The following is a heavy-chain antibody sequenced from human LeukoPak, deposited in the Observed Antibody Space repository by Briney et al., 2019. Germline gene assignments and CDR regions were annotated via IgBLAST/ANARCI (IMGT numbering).Heavy chain of an antibody. J-gene: IGHJ4*02. Sequence: PGGSLRLSCAASGFTFSSYEMNWVRQAPGKGLEWVSYISSSGSTIYYADSVKGRFTISRDNAKNSLYLQMNSLRAEDTAVHYCARGERWLTIPGIDYWGQGTLVTVSS. D-gene: IGHD5-24*01. V-gene: IGHV3-48*03. CDR2: ISSSGSTI. CDR3: ARGERWLTIPGIDY. CDR1: GFTFSSYE.